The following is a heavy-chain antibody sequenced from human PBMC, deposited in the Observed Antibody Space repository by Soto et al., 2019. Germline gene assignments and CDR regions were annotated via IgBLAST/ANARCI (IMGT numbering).Heavy chain of an antibody. CDR1: GFTFSGYA. D-gene: IGHD6-6*01. CDR2: ISGSGGSA. CDR3: ASGRGYSISPGCDF. J-gene: IGHJ4*02. Sequence: GGSLRLSCAASGFTFSGYAMNWVRQAPGKGLEWVSGISGSGGSAYYADSVKGRFTISRDNSKNTLYLQMNSLRAEDTAIYYCASGRGYSISPGCDFWGQGTLVTVSS. V-gene: IGHV3-23*01.